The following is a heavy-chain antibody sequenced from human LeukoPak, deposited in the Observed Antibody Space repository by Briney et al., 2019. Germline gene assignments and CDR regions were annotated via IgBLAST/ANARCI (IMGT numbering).Heavy chain of an antibody. D-gene: IGHD6-13*01. J-gene: IGHJ3*02. CDR3: ARGGYSSTWNLGAFDI. CDR2: INAGNGNT. Sequence: ASVKVSCKASGYTFTNYPLHWVRQAPGRRLEWMGWINAGNGNTKYSQKFQGRVTITRDTSASTAYMELSSLTPEDTAVYYCARGGYSSTWNLGAFDIWGQGTMVTVSS. V-gene: IGHV1-3*01. CDR1: GYTFTNYP.